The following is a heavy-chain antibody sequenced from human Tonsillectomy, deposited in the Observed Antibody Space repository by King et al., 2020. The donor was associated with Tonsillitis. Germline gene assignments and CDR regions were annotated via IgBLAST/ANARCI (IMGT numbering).Heavy chain of an antibody. CDR1: GGSISSRSYY. CDR3: ARREGRYTSQPRWFDP. CDR2: IYDSGTT. D-gene: IGHD6-13*01. Sequence: QLQESGPGLVKPSETLSLTCTVSGGSISSRSYYWGWIRQPPGKGLEWIGSIYDSGTTYHNPSLKSRVTISVDTSKNQFSLKLSSVTAADTAVYYCARREGRYTSQPRWFDPWGQGTLVTVSS. J-gene: IGHJ5*02. V-gene: IGHV4-39*01.